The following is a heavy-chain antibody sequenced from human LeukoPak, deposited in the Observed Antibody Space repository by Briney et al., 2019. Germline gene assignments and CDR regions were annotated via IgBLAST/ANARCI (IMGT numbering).Heavy chain of an antibody. CDR3: ARAYYYDSSGYSIDY. Sequence: GGSLRLSCAASGFTFSSYSMNWVRQAPGKGLEWVSSISSSSSSYIYYADSVKGRFTISRDNAKNSLYLQMNSLRAEDTAVYYCARAYYYDSSGYSIDYWGQGTLVTVSS. J-gene: IGHJ4*02. CDR1: GFTFSSYS. V-gene: IGHV3-21*01. D-gene: IGHD3-22*01. CDR2: ISSSSSSYI.